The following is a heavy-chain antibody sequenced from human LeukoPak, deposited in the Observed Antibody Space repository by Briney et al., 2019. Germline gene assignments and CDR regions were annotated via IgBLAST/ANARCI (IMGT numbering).Heavy chain of an antibody. CDR3: ARAYGSGSYSYYYYGMDD. CDR2: IIHSGRT. J-gene: IGHJ6*02. V-gene: IGHV4-34*12. Sequence: KPSETLSLTCAVYGGSFNGYYWSWIRQPPRKGLEWSGEIIHSGRTNYNPSLKSRVTIPVDTSKNQFALTLSSLTASEPAGYYCARAYGSGSYSYYYYGMDDWGQGTTVTVSS. CDR1: GGSFNGYY. D-gene: IGHD3-10*01.